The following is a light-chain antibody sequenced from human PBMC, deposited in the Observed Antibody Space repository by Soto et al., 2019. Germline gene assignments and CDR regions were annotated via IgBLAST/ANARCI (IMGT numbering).Light chain of an antibody. V-gene: IGLV2-14*01. CDR2: EVS. CDR3: SSYRTESTLV. CDR1: SSDIGAYEY. Sequence: QSALTQPASVSGSPGQSITISCPGTSSDIGAYEYVSWYQQHPGTAPKVIIYEVSYRPSGVSNRFAGSKSGNTASLTISGLQSEDEADYYCSSYRTESTLVFGSGTKRTGL. J-gene: IGLJ1*01.